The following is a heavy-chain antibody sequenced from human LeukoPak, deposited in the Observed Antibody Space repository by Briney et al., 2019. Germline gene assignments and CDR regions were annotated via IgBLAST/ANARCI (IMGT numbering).Heavy chain of an antibody. V-gene: IGHV1-2*02. CDR1: GYTFTGYY. Sequence: ASVKVSCKASGYTFTGYYMHWVRQAPGQGLEWMGWINPNSGGTNYAQKFQGRVTMTRDTSISTAYMELSRLRSDDTAVYYCARNNWIYEYFDYWGQGTLVTVSS. J-gene: IGHJ4*02. D-gene: IGHD1-7*01. CDR2: INPNSGGT. CDR3: ARNNWIYEYFDY.